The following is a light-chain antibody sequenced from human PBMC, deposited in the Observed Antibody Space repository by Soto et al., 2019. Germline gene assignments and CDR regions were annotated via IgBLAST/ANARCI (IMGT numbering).Light chain of an antibody. CDR3: QQYGGSSWT. V-gene: IGKV3-20*01. J-gene: IGKJ1*01. Sequence: EIVLTQSPGTLSLFPGERATLSCRASQSVSSSYLAWYQQKPGQAPRLLIYGASSRATGIPDRFSGSGSGTDFTLTISRLEPEDFAVYYCQQYGGSSWTFGQGTKVEIK. CDR1: QSVSSSY. CDR2: GAS.